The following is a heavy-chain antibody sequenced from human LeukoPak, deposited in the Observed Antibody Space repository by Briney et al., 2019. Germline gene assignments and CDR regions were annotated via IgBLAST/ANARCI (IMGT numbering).Heavy chain of an antibody. V-gene: IGHV3-21*01. CDR1: GFTFSSYS. Sequence: GGSLRLSCAASGFTFSSYSMNWVRQASGKGLEWVSSISSSSSYIYYADSVKGRFTISRDNAKNSLYLQMNSLRAEDTAVYYCARGTVVVPAAMYFDYWGQGTLVTVSS. J-gene: IGHJ4*02. CDR2: ISSSSSYI. D-gene: IGHD2-2*01. CDR3: ARGTVVVPAAMYFDY.